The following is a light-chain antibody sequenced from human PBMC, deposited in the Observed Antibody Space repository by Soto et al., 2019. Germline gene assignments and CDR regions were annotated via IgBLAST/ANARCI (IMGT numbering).Light chain of an antibody. Sequence: EVVLTQSPATLSLSPGERATLSCRASESVFGYLAWNQHKPGQAPRLLIYDASNRATGVPARFSGSGSGTDFTLTISSLEPEDFAVYYCQQRYRWPPITFGQGTRLDNK. CDR3: QQRYRWPPIT. CDR2: DAS. J-gene: IGKJ5*01. V-gene: IGKV3-11*01. CDR1: ESVFGY.